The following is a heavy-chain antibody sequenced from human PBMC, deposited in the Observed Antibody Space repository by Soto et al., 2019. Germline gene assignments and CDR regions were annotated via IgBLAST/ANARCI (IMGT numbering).Heavy chain of an antibody. CDR1: GGSFSGYY. CDR2: INHSGST. D-gene: IGHD3-3*01. J-gene: IGHJ5*02. CDR3: ARGSRSIVGVVRRPNWFDP. Sequence: SETLSLTCAVYGGSFSGYYWSWIRQPPGKGLEWIGEINHSGSTNYNPSLKSRVTISVDTSKNQFSLKLSSVTAADTAVYYCARGSRSIVGVVRRPNWFDPWGQGTLVTVSS. V-gene: IGHV4-34*01.